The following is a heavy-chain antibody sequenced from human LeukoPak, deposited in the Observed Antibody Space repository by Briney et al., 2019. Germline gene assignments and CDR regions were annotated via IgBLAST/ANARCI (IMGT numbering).Heavy chain of an antibody. CDR3: ARVHWGNYYLNAFDI. J-gene: IGHJ3*02. V-gene: IGHV3-33*01. CDR1: GSTFSSYG. CDR2: TWYDGSNK. D-gene: IGHD3-10*01. Sequence: GGSLRLSCAASGSTFSSYGMHWVRQAPGKGLEWVAVTWYDGSNKYYADSVKGRFTISRDNPKNTLYLQMNSLRVEDTAVYYCARVHWGNYYLNAFDIWGQGTMVTVSS.